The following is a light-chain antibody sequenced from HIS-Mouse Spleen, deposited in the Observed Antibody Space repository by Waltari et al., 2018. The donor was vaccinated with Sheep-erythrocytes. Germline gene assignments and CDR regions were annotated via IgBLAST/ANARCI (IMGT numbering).Light chain of an antibody. CDR3: CSYAGSSTPWV. CDR2: EGS. J-gene: IGLJ3*02. Sequence: QSALTQPASVSGSPGQSITISCTGTSSDVGRYNLVSWYQQPPGKAPKLMLYEGSKRPSGVSNRFSGSKSGNTASLTISGLQAEDEADYYCCSYAGSSTPWVFGGGTKLTVL. V-gene: IGLV2-23*01. CDR1: SSDVGRYNL.